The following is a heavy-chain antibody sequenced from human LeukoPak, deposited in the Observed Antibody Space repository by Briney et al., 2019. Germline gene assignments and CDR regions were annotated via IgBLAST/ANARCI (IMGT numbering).Heavy chain of an antibody. J-gene: IGHJ4*02. CDR1: GFTFSNYW. CDR2: ISYDGSNK. CDR3: AKDSITMVRGVSTTNLDY. D-gene: IGHD3-10*01. Sequence: GGSLRLSCAASGFTFSNYWMHWVRQAPGKGLEWVAVISYDGSNKYYADSVKGRFTISRDNSKNTLYLQMNSLRAEDTAVYYCAKDSITMVRGVSTTNLDYWGQGTLVTVSS. V-gene: IGHV3-30*18.